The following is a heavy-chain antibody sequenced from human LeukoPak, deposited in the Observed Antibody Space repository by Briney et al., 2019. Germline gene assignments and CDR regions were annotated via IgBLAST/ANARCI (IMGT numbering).Heavy chain of an antibody. D-gene: IGHD6-19*01. CDR2: ISGSGGST. Sequence: GGSLRLSCAVSGFTFSSYWMNWVRQAPGKGLEWVSAISGSGGSTYYADSVKGRFTISRDNSKNTLYLQMNSLRAEDTAVYYCAKDQTYSSGWFDYWGQGTLVTVSS. CDR3: AKDQTYSSGWFDY. J-gene: IGHJ4*02. CDR1: GFTFSSYW. V-gene: IGHV3-23*01.